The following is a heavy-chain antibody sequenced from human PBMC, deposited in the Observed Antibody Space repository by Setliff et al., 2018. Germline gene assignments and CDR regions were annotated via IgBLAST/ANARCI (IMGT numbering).Heavy chain of an antibody. CDR3: ARGRPTANPYYYYYMDV. V-gene: IGHV3-74*01. J-gene: IGHJ6*03. D-gene: IGHD4-4*01. Sequence: PGGSLRLSCAASGFTLGTYWMHWVRQVPGKGLVWVSRVNSDETTTTYADSVKGRFTISTAYMDLSSLRSDDMAVYYCARGRPTANPYYYYYMDVWGKGTTVTVSS. CDR2: VNSDETTT. CDR1: GFTLGTYW.